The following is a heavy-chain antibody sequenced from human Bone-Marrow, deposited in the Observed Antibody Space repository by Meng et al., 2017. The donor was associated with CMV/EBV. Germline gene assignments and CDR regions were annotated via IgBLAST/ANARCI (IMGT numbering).Heavy chain of an antibody. J-gene: IGHJ4*02. CDR2: IYYSGST. V-gene: IGHV4-39*07. CDR3: ARNRLSGPTLDY. Sequence: SETLSLTCTVSGGSISSSIYYWGWIRQPPGKGLEWIGSIYYSGSTYYNPSLKSRVTISVDTSKNQFSLKLSSVTAADTAVYYWARNRLSGPTLDYWGQGTLVTVSS. CDR1: GGSISSSIYY. D-gene: IGHD6-19*01.